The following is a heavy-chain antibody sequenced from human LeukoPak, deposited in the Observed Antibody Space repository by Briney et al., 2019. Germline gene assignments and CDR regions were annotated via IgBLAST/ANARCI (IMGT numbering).Heavy chain of an antibody. CDR3: ARTDQDCYDSAGFDY. CDR2: MNPNSGDT. J-gene: IGHJ4*02. CDR1: GYTFTSYD. D-gene: IGHD3-22*01. V-gene: IGHV1-8*03. Sequence: ASVKVSCKASGYTFTSYDINWVRQATGQGLEWMGWMNPNSGDTGYAQKFQGRVTITRNTSISTAYMELSSLRSEDTAVYYCARTDQDCYDSAGFDYWGQGTLVTVSS.